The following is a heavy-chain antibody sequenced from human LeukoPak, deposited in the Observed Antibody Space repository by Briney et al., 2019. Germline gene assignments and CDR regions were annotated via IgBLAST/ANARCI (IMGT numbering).Heavy chain of an antibody. J-gene: IGHJ6*02. V-gene: IGHV3-49*04. CDR1: GFTFGDHA. CDR3: ARGPIYLWLYNGMDV. D-gene: IGHD3-16*01. Sequence: GGSPRLSCTGSGFTFGDHAMSWVRQAPGKGLEWVGFIRSKAYGGTTEYAASVKGRFSISREDSKSIAYLQMSSLKIEDTAVYYCARGPIYLWLYNGMDVWGQGTTVTVSS. CDR2: IRSKAYGGTT.